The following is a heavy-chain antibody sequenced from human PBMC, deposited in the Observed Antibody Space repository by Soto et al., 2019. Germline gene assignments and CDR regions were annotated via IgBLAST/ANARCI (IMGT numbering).Heavy chain of an antibody. D-gene: IGHD1-1*01. CDR3: AKEPATAKPEGVDF. J-gene: IGHJ4*02. V-gene: IGHV1-2*02. CDR1: GYTFSDYY. CDR2: INPNSGGT. Sequence: ASVKVSCKASGYTFSDYYIHWVRQAPGQGLEWMGWINPNSGGTKYAPKFQGGVTMTRDTSITTAYMELSRLRSGDTAVYYCAKEPATAKPEGVDFWGQGTLVTVYS.